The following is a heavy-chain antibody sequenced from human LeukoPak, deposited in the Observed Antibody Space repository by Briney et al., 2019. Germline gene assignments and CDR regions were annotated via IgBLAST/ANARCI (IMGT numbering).Heavy chain of an antibody. J-gene: IGHJ4*02. CDR1: GGSISSITYY. V-gene: IGHV4-61*05. CDR2: IYYSGST. D-gene: IGHD6-13*01. CDR3: ARGNSWFDFDY. Sequence: SETLSLTCTVSGGSISSITYYWGWIRQPPGKGLEWIGYIYYSGSTNYNPSLKSRVTISVDTSKNQFSLKLSSVTAADTAVYYCARGNSWFDFDYWGQGTLVTVSS.